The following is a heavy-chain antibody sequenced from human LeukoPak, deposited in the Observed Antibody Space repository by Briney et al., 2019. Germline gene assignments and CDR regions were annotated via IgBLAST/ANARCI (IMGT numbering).Heavy chain of an antibody. V-gene: IGHV3-74*03. CDR1: GFTFRRYW. CDR3: ARDYGG. J-gene: IGHJ4*02. Sequence: GGSLRLSCAASGFTFRRYWMHWVRQAPGGGLAWVSRINSDGYSTTYADSVRGRFTISRDNGKNTLYLQMNSLRVDDTAVYYCARDYGGWGQGTLVTVSS. CDR2: INSDGYST. D-gene: IGHD4/OR15-4a*01.